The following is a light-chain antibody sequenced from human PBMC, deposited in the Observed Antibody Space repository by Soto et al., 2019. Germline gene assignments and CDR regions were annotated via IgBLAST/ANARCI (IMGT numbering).Light chain of an antibody. V-gene: IGKV1-39*01. J-gene: IGKJ2*01. CDR1: QVIISY. Sequence: DIQMTQSPSSLSASVGDRVTITCRASQVIISYVSWYQQRPGQATKLRVIGASTLRTGVPSRFSASGSATDFALSISNLQPEDLASYYCQQTHSVPYTFGQGTRLEI. CDR2: GAS. CDR3: QQTHSVPYT.